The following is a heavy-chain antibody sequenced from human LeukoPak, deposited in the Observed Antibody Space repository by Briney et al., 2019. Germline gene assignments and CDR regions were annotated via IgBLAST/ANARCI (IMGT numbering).Heavy chain of an antibody. CDR3: VRGPTNYDHVWGSYRSYYFDY. V-gene: IGHV3-48*01. CDR2: ITSGSSTI. CDR1: GFTFSTYT. J-gene: IGHJ4*02. Sequence: GGSLRLSCAASGFTFSTYTMNWVRQAPGKGLEWVSYITSGSSTIHYADSVKGRFTISRDNAKGSLYLQMNSLRAEDTAVYYCVRGPTNYDHVWGSYRSYYFDYWGQGALVTVSS. D-gene: IGHD3-16*02.